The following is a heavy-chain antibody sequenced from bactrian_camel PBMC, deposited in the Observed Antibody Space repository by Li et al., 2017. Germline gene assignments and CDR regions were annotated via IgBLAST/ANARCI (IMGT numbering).Heavy chain of an antibody. D-gene: IGHD1*01. CDR1: GYSYSRYH. Sequence: QVQLVESGGGSVQAGGSLRLSCTAHGYSYSRYHMGWFRQAPGKEREGVACTGSDGPTTYADSVKGRFTISEDNAKHTLYLQMDSLKPEDTAMYYCAVDILAGVKSRCAAGASQVPSYNYWGQGTQVTVS. CDR3: AVDILAGVKSRCAAGASQVPSYNY. CDR2: TGSDGPT. J-gene: IGHJ4*01. V-gene: IGHV3S68*01.